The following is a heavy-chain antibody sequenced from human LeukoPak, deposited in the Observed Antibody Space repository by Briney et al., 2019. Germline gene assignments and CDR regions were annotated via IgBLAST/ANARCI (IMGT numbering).Heavy chain of an antibody. V-gene: IGHV5-51*01. CDR2: IYPGDSKT. CDR3: ARLDSSGYYYAFY. Sequence: GESLKISCQGSGYSFTRYWIGWVRQMPGKGLEWMGIIYPGDSKTRYSPSFQGQVTISADKSISTAYLQWSSLKAPDTAMYYCARLDSSGYYYAFYWGQGTLVTVSS. CDR1: GYSFTRYW. J-gene: IGHJ4*02. D-gene: IGHD3-22*01.